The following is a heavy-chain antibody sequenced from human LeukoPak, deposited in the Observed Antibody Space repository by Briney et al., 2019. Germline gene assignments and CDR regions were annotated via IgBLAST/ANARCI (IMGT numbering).Heavy chain of an antibody. CDR2: IGSSGSTI. J-gene: IGHJ4*02. D-gene: IGHD5-18*01. Sequence: GGSLRLSCAASGFTFSSYEMNWVRQAPGKGLEWVSYIGSSGSTIYYADSVKGRLTISRDNARNSLYLQMNSLRAEDTAVYYCAVVQPFDYWGQGTLVTVSS. CDR1: GFTFSSYE. CDR3: AVVQPFDY. V-gene: IGHV3-48*03.